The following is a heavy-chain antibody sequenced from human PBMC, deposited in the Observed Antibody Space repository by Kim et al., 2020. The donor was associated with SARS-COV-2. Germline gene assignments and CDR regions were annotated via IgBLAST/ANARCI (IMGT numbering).Heavy chain of an antibody. J-gene: IGHJ6*02. CDR3: ARERGIHDYGLYGMDV. CDR2: IWYDGSNK. D-gene: IGHD4-17*01. CDR1: GFTFSSYG. V-gene: IGHV3-33*01. Sequence: GGSLRLSCAASGFTFSSYGMHWVRQAPGKGLEWVAVIWYDGSNKYYADSVKGRFTISRDNSKNTLYLQMNSLRAEDTAVYYCARERGIHDYGLYGMDVWGQGTTVTVSS.